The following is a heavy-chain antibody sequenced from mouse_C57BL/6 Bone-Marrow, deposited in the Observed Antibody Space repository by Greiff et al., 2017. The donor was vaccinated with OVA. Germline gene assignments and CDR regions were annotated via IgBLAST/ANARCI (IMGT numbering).Heavy chain of an antibody. CDR2: IRSKSNNYAT. D-gene: IGHD1-1*01. CDR1: GFSFNTYA. CDR3: VRQYYGSYWYFDV. J-gene: IGHJ1*03. Sequence: EVQLVESGGGLAQPKGSLKLSCAASGFSFNTYAMNWVRQAPGKGLEWVARIRSKSNNYATYYADSVKDRFTISRDDSESMLYLQMNNLKTEDTAMYYCVRQYYGSYWYFDVWGTGATVTVSS. V-gene: IGHV10-1*01.